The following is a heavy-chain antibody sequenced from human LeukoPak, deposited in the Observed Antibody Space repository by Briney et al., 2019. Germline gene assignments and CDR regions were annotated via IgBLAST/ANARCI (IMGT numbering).Heavy chain of an antibody. V-gene: IGHV4-34*01. Sequence: SETLFLTCAVYGGGSSGYYWSWILQPPPGKRLGSVEINHSGSTNYNPSLKSRVTISVDTSKNQFSLKLSSVTAAYTAVYYCARSPHDYGSGSYRRLGPRKIDYWGQGTLVTVSS. D-gene: IGHD3-10*01. CDR1: GGGSSGYY. J-gene: IGHJ4*02. CDR2: INHSGST. CDR3: ARSPHDYGSGSYRRLGPRKIDY.